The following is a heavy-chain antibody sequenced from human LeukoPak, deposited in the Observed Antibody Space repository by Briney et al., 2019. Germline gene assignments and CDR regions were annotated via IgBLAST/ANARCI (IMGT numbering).Heavy chain of an antibody. CDR3: AREGPGAAGTNY. V-gene: IGHV4-34*01. D-gene: IGHD6-13*01. CDR2: IYYSGST. J-gene: IGHJ4*02. CDR1: GGAFRDHQ. Sequence: SETLSLTCAVYGGAFRDHQWSWIRQPPGKGLEWIGSIYYSGSTYYNPSLKSRVTISVDTSKNQFSLKLSSVTAADTAVYYCAREGPGAAGTNYWGQGTLVTVSS.